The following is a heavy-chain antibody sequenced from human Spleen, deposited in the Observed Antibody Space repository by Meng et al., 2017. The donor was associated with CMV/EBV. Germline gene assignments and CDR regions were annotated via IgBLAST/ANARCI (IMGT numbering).Heavy chain of an antibody. CDR3: ARARSIVVVPAAVDDSSSWHGGDY. V-gene: IGHV1-8*03. D-gene: IGHD2-2*01. Sequence: INWVRQATGQGLEWMGWMNPNSGNTGYAQKFQGRVTITRNTSISTAYMELSSLRSEDTAVYYCARARSIVVVPAAVDDSSSWHGGDYWGQGTLVTVSS. J-gene: IGHJ4*02. CDR2: MNPNSGNT.